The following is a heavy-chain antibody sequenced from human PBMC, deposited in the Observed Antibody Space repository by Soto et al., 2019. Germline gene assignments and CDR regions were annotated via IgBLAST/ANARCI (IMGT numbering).Heavy chain of an antibody. V-gene: IGHV1-46*01. J-gene: IGHJ4*02. CDR2: INPTDGST. CDR1: GYTFTDYY. D-gene: IGHD3-16*01. Sequence: QVQLVQSGAEVKKPGASVKVSCTASGYTFTDYYIHWVRQAPGQGLEWMGIINPTDGSTSYPQKFQDRVTMTRDTSTSSVYMELSSLTSEATAIYYCARDPRGTASRFDYWGQGTLVTVSS. CDR3: ARDPRGTASRFDY.